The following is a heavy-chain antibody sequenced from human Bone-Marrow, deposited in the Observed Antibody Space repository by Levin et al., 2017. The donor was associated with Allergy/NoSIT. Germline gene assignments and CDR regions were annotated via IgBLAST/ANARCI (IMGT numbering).Heavy chain of an antibody. CDR1: GFSFNDYT. D-gene: IGHD2-15*01. CDR2: ISRTGGYI. V-gene: IGHV3-21*01. Sequence: GESLKISCAASGFSFNDYTMNWVRQAPGAGLEWVSSISRTGGYIYYGDSVKGRFTISRDNAKNSLYLQMDSLRPEDTAVYYCAAYCAGGSCYAVTEDYWGQGTLVTVSS. J-gene: IGHJ4*02. CDR3: AAYCAGGSCYAVTEDY.